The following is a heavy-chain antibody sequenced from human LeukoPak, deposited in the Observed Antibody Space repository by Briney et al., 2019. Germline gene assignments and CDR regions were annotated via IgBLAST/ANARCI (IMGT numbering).Heavy chain of an antibody. Sequence: GGSLRLSCEGSGFSFSAYNMNWVRQAPGKGLESISYISSSSGTIFYADSVKDRFTISRDNAKNSLYLQMNSLRPEDTAVYFCARDRHVPGLYYYYMDVWGKGTTVTVSS. D-gene: IGHD6-6*01. V-gene: IGHV3-48*01. J-gene: IGHJ6*03. CDR3: ARDRHVPGLYYYYMDV. CDR2: ISSSSGTI. CDR1: GFSFSAYN.